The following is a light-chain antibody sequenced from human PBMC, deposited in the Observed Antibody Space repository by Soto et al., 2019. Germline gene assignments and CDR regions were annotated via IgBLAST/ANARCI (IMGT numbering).Light chain of an antibody. J-gene: IGKJ1*01. V-gene: IGKV1-5*01. Sequence: DIQMTQSPSTLSASVGVRVTITCRASQSISSWLAWYQQKPGKAPKVLIYDASSLESGVPSRFSGSGSGTEFSLTISSLQPDDFATYYCQQYNHYWTFGQGTKVDIK. CDR3: QQYNHYWT. CDR1: QSISSW. CDR2: DAS.